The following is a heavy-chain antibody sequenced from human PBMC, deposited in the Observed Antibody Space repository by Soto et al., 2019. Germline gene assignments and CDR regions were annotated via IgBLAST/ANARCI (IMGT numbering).Heavy chain of an antibody. Sequence: GGSLRLSCAASGFTFSNYGMTWVRQAPGKGLEWVSVISGSGGSKYYADSVKGRFTISRDNSGNTLDLQMNSLRAEDTALYYYAKGPPVGAKSCYLDRWGQGSLVTVS. J-gene: IGHJ4*02. CDR3: AKGPPVGAKSCYLDR. CDR2: ISGSGGSK. D-gene: IGHD1-26*01. V-gene: IGHV3-23*01. CDR1: GFTFSNYG.